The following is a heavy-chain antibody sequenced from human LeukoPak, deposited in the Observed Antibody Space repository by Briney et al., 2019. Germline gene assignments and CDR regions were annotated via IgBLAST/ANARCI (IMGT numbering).Heavy chain of an antibody. Sequence: SETLSLTCTVSGYSISSGYYWGWIRQPPGKGLEWIGSIYHSGSTYYNPSLKSRVTISVDTSKNQFSLKLSSVTAADTAVYYCARQEGYNWNDGAFDIWGQGTMVTVSS. CDR1: GYSISSGYY. V-gene: IGHV4-38-2*02. CDR3: ARQEGYNWNDGAFDI. CDR2: IYHSGST. J-gene: IGHJ3*02. D-gene: IGHD1-1*01.